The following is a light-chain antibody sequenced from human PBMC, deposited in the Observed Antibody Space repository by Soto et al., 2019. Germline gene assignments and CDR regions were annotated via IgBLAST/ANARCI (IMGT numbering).Light chain of an antibody. CDR3: SSSTHSNTLV. V-gene: IGLV2-14*01. J-gene: IGLJ2*01. CDR1: SSDVGGYKY. CDR2: EVS. Sequence: QSALTQPASVSGSPGQSITISCTGTSSDVGGYKYVSWYQQHPDKAPKLIIFEVSNRPSGISSRFSGSKSGNTASLTISGLQAEDEADYYCSSSTHSNTLVFGGGTKLTVL.